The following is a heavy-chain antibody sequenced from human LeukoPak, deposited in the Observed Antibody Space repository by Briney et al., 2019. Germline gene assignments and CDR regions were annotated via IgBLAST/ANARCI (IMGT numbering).Heavy chain of an antibody. CDR1: VDSISSYY. Sequence: SETLSLTRTVSVDSISSYYWSWIPEPPGKGLEWIGYVHYSGSTNYNPSLKSRVTISVDKSKYQFSLNLSSVTAADTAVYYCAREPNLVDFDTWGQGTMVTVSS. CDR2: VHYSGST. CDR3: AREPNLVDFDT. J-gene: IGHJ3*02. V-gene: IGHV4-59*01. D-gene: IGHD6-6*01.